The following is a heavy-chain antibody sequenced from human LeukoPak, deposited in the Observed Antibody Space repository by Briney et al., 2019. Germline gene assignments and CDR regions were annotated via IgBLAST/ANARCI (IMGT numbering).Heavy chain of an antibody. Sequence: GGSLRLSYAASGFTFSSYAMSWVRQAPGKGLEWVSAISGSGGSTYYADSVKGRFTISRDNSKNTLYLQMNSLRAGDTAVYYCAKSGTSLNYYYYYMDVWGKGTTVTVSS. CDR2: ISGSGGST. CDR3: AKSGTSLNYYYYYMDV. V-gene: IGHV3-23*01. J-gene: IGHJ6*03. D-gene: IGHD6-13*01. CDR1: GFTFSSYA.